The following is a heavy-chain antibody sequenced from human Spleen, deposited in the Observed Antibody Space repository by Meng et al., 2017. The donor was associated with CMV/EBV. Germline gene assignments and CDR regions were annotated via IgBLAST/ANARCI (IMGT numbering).Heavy chain of an antibody. J-gene: IGHJ4*02. Sequence: ASVKVSCKASGGTFSNYAINWVRQAPGQGLEWMGWMNPNSGNTGYAQKFQGRVTITRNTSISTAYMELSSLRSEDTAVYYCATGGGYPRGDYRGQGTLVTVSS. D-gene: IGHD5-12*01. V-gene: IGHV1-8*03. CDR2: MNPNSGNT. CDR3: ATGGGYPRGDY. CDR1: GGTFSNYA.